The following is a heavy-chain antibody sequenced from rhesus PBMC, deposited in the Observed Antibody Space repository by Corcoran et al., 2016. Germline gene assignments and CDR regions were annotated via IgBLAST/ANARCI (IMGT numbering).Heavy chain of an antibody. CDR2: IYGSVSST. Sequence: QVQLQESGPGLVQPSETLSLTCPVSGCPLRSHHWSCIRPPPGKGLGGIVRIYGSVSSTDYNPSLKSRVTISTDTSKNQVALKLSSVTAADTAVYYCARAPYSSGWYPNYFDYWGQGVLVTVSS. D-gene: IGHD6-31*01. CDR3: ARAPYSSGWYPNYFDY. J-gene: IGHJ4*01. CDR1: GCPLRSHH. V-gene: IGHV4-160*01.